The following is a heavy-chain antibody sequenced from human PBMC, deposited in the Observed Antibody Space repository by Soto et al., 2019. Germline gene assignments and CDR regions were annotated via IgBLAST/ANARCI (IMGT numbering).Heavy chain of an antibody. CDR1: GGSISSGGYY. V-gene: IGHV4-31*03. Sequence: QVQLQESGPGLVKPSQTLSLPCTVSGGSISSGGYYWSWIRQQPGKGLEWIGYIYYSGSTYYIPSLKSRVTISVDSSNNPFSLKLSSVSAAPTAVYYGARVPDYWGQGTLVTVSS. J-gene: IGHJ4*02. CDR2: IYYSGST. CDR3: ARVPDY.